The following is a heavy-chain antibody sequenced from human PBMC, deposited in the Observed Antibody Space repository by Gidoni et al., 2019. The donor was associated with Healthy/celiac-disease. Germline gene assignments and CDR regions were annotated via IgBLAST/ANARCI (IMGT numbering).Heavy chain of an antibody. D-gene: IGHD3-16*01. Sequence: QVQLVESGGGVVQPGRSLRLSCAASGFTFSSYGMHWVRQAPGKGLEWVAFRSYDGSNKYYADSVKGRFTISRDNSKNTLYLQMNSLRAEDTAVYYCAKDKGLGFGSWGQGTLVTVSS. V-gene: IGHV3-30*18. J-gene: IGHJ4*02. CDR1: GFTFSSYG. CDR3: AKDKGLGFGS. CDR2: RSYDGSNK.